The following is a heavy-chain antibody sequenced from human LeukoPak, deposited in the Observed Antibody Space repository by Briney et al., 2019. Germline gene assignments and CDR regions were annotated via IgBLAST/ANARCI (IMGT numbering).Heavy chain of an antibody. CDR2: IYHSGST. V-gene: IGHV4-4*02. J-gene: IGHJ4*02. Sequence: SETLSLTCAVSGGSISSSNWWSWVRQPPGKGLEWIGEIYHSGSTNYNPSLKSRVTMSVDTSKNQFSLKLSSVTAADTAVYYCARLRSYGGNPPYHFDYWGQGTLVTVSS. CDR3: ARLRSYGGNPPYHFDY. D-gene: IGHD4-23*01. CDR1: GGSISSSNW.